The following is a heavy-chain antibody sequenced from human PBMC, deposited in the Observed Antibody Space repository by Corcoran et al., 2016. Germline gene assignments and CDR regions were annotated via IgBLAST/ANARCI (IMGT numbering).Heavy chain of an antibody. CDR2: INPSGGST. V-gene: IGHV1-46*01. J-gene: IGHJ4*02. CDR1: GYTFTSYY. CDR3: ARGAWHIVVVTAITPPAQY. Sequence: QVQLVQSGAEVKKPGASVKVSCKASGYTFTSYYMYWVRQAPGQGLEWMGIINPSGGSTSYAQKFQGRVTMTRDTSTSTVYMELSSLRSEDTAVYYCARGAWHIVVVTAITPPAQYWGQGTLVTVSS. D-gene: IGHD2-21*02.